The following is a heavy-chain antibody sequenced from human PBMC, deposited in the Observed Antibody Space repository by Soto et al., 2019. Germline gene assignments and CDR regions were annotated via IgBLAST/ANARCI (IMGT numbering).Heavy chain of an antibody. Sequence: GGSLRLSCSASGFIFINYAVHWVRQTPGKGLEYVSTITGNGDTTYYADSVKGRFTISRDNSKNTLYLQMSSLRIEDTAVYYCVKPPAYYYDSVAYYSAWGQGTLVTVSS. D-gene: IGHD3-22*01. V-gene: IGHV3-64D*06. CDR2: ITGNGDTT. J-gene: IGHJ5*02. CDR1: GFIFINYA. CDR3: VKPPAYYYDSVAYYSA.